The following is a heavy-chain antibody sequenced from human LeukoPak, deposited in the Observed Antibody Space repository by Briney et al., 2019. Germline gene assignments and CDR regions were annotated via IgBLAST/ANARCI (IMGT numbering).Heavy chain of an antibody. CDR3: ARQGYCSGGSCYHRYYYYYMDV. J-gene: IGHJ6*03. CDR2: IYYSGST. Sequence: SETLSLTCTVSGGSISSSSYYWGWIRQPPGKGLEWLGSIYYSGSTYYNPSLKSRVTISVDTSKNQFSLKLSSVTAADTAVYYCARQGYCSGGSCYHRYYYYYMDVWGKGTTVTISS. D-gene: IGHD2-15*01. V-gene: IGHV4-39*01. CDR1: GGSISSSSYY.